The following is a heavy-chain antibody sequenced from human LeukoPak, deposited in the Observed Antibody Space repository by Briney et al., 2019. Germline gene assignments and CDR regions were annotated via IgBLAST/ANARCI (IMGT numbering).Heavy chain of an antibody. D-gene: IGHD1-26*01. CDR2: ISGSGGST. CDR1: GFTFSSYA. J-gene: IGHJ3*02. CDR3: AKDPSMIVGATSSAFDI. V-gene: IGHV3-23*01. Sequence: GGSLRLSCAASGFTFSSYAMSWVRQAPGKGLEWVSAISGSGGSTYYVDSVKGRFTISRDNSKNTLYLQMNSLRAEDTAVYYCAKDPSMIVGATSSAFDIWGQGTMVTVSS.